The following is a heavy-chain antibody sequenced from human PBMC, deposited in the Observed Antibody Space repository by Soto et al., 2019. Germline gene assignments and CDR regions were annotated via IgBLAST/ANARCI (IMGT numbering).Heavy chain of an antibody. D-gene: IGHD3-16*01. CDR1: GFVFGGFG. CDR3: ARGGDVLDY. Sequence: QVGLVESGGGVVRPGKSLTVSCTGSGFVFGGFGMHWVRQTPGKGLEWLGMASYDGTYKYFADSVKGRFTISRDNGMNTVYLQMDNLRLEDTALYYCARGGDVLDYWGRGTLVTVSS. V-gene: IGHV3-30*03. J-gene: IGHJ4*02. CDR2: ASYDGTYK.